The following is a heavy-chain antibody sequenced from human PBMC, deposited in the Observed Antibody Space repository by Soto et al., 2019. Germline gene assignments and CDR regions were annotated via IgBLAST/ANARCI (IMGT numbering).Heavy chain of an antibody. CDR2: ISYDGSNK. Sequence: GGSLRLSCAASGFTFSTYGMHWVRQAPGKGLEWVAVISYDGSNKYYADSVKGRFTISRDNSKNTLYLQMNSLRAEDTAVYYCAKDGSSGYSYLFDYWGQGTLVTVSS. J-gene: IGHJ4*02. CDR3: AKDGSSGYSYLFDY. CDR1: GFTFSTYG. D-gene: IGHD3-22*01. V-gene: IGHV3-30*18.